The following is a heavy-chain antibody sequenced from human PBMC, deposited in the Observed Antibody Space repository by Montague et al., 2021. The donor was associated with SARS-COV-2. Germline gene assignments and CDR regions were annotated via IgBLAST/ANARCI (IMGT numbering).Heavy chain of an antibody. Sequence: SLRLSCAASGFTFSSYSMNWVRQAPGKGPEWVSSISSSSSYIYYADSVKGRFTISRDNAKNSLYLQMNSLRAEDTAVYYCAREHPGTIFGVVRLGEGFDYWGQGTLVTVSS. D-gene: IGHD3-3*01. CDR3: AREHPGTIFGVVRLGEGFDY. V-gene: IGHV3-21*01. J-gene: IGHJ4*02. CDR2: ISSSSSYI. CDR1: GFTFSSYS.